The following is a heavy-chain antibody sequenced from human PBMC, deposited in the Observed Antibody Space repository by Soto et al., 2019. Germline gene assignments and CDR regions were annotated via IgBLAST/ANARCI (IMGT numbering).Heavy chain of an antibody. CDR1: GFSLSTSGVG. CDR2: IYWSDNK. CDR3: ARRMVTTSARWFDP. J-gene: IGHJ5*02. D-gene: IGHD2-21*02. Sequence: QITLQESGPTLVKPTQTLTLTCTFSGFSLSTSGVGVGWIRQPPGKALEWLALIYWSDNKRYSPSLKSRLTITTDTSKNHVVLTMSNMDPVDTATYYCARRMVTTSARWFDPWGQGTLVTVSS. V-gene: IGHV2-5*01.